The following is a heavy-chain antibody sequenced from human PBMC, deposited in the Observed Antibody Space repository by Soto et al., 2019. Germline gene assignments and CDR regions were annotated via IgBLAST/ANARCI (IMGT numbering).Heavy chain of an antibody. J-gene: IGHJ6*02. D-gene: IGHD3-22*01. Sequence: TLSLTCTVSGGSISSGDYYWSWIRQPPGKGLEWIGYIYYSGSTYYNPSLKSRVTISVDTSKNQFSLKLSSVTAADTAVYYCARDRAYYDSSGYFRVEGYYGMDVWGQGTTVTVSS. CDR3: ARDRAYYDSSGYFRVEGYYGMDV. CDR2: IYYSGST. CDR1: GGSISSGDYY. V-gene: IGHV4-30-4*01.